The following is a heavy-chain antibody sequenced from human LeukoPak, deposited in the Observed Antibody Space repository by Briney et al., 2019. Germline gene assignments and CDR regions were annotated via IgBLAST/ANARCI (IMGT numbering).Heavy chain of an antibody. CDR2: IYSGGST. V-gene: IGHV3-66*01. CDR1: GITVSSNY. Sequence: PGGSLRLSCAASGITVSSNYMSWVRQAPGRGLEWVSVIYSGGSTYYADSVRGRFTVSRDNSKNTLYLQMNSLRAEDTAVYYCARERVPSGSYFDYWGQGTLVTVSS. CDR3: ARERVPSGSYFDY. J-gene: IGHJ4*02. D-gene: IGHD1-26*01.